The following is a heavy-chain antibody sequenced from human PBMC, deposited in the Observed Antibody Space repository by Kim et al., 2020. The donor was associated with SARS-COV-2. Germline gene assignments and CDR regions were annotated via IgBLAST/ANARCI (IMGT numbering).Heavy chain of an antibody. Sequence: ASVKVACKVSGYTLTELSMHWVRQAPGKGLEWMGGFDPEDGETIYAQKFQGRVTMTEDTSTDTAYMELSSLRSEETAVYYCATSTTVTTSGWFDPWGQGTLVTVSS. CDR1: GYTLTELS. CDR2: FDPEDGET. V-gene: IGHV1-24*01. J-gene: IGHJ5*02. CDR3: ATSTTVTTSGWFDP. D-gene: IGHD4-17*01.